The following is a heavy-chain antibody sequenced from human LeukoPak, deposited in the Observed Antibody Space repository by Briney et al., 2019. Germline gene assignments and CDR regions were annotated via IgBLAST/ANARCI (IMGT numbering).Heavy chain of an antibody. CDR1: GYTFTSYD. CDR2: MNPNSGNT. J-gene: IGHJ2*01. CDR3: ARLFPPNTLLLTGYPYWYFDL. D-gene: IGHD3-9*01. Sequence: ASVKVSCKASGYTFTSYDINWVRQATGQGLEWMGWMNPNSGNTGYAQKFQGRVTMTRNTSISTAYMELSSLRSEDTAVYYCARLFPPNTLLLTGYPYWYFDLWGRGTLVPVSS. V-gene: IGHV1-8*01.